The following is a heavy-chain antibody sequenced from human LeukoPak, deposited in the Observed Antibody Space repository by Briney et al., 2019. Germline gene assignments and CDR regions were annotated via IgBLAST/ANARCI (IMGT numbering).Heavy chain of an antibody. CDR3: ARDRGGIQLYNY. CDR2: IKQDGSEK. CDR1: GFTFSSYS. D-gene: IGHD1-1*01. Sequence: PGGSLRLSCAASGFTFSSYSMNWVRQAPGKGLEWVANIKQDGSEKYYVDSVKGRFTISRDNAKNSLYLQMNSLRAEDTAVYYCARDRGGIQLYNYWGQGTLVTVSS. J-gene: IGHJ4*02. V-gene: IGHV3-7*01.